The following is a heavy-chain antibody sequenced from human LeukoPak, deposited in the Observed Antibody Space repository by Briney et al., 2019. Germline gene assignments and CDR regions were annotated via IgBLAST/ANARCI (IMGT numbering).Heavy chain of an antibody. V-gene: IGHV4-59*08. CDR1: RGSISSYC. D-gene: IGHD1/OR15-1a*01. J-gene: IGHJ5*02. Sequence: SETLSLTCIVSRGSISSYCWGWIRQPPGKGLECIGYLCYIGSTNYNPAPKSRVPISIDTSKKQSSLKLTSLTASPPALYYCPPPFPAGTDVKMPSGQGTLVTVSS. CDR3: PPPFPAGTDVKMP. CDR2: LCYIGST.